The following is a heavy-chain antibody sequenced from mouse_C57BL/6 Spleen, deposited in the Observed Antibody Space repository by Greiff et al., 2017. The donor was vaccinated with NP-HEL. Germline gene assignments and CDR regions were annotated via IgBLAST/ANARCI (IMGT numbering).Heavy chain of an antibody. V-gene: IGHV2-2*01. CDR2: LWSGGST. J-gene: IGHJ2*01. Sequence: QVHVKQSGPGLVQPSQSLSITCTVSGFSLPSYGVHCVRQSPGKGLEWLGVLWSGGSTDYNAAFISRLSISKDNSKSQVFFKMNSLQADETAIYYCARNRDWGLYYFDYWGQGTTLTVSS. D-gene: IGHD4-1*01. CDR1: GFSLPSYG. CDR3: ARNRDWGLYYFDY.